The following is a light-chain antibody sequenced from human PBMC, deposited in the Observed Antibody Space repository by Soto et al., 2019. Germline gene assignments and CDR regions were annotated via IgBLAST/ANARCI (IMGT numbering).Light chain of an antibody. Sequence: DIQMTQSPSTLSASVGDRVTITCRASQSISSWLAWYQQKPGKAPKLLIYDASSLESGVPSRFSGSGSGTEFTLTISSLQPDDFATYYCKQYNSYPITFGGGTKVEIK. V-gene: IGKV1-5*01. CDR3: KQYNSYPIT. J-gene: IGKJ4*01. CDR2: DAS. CDR1: QSISSW.